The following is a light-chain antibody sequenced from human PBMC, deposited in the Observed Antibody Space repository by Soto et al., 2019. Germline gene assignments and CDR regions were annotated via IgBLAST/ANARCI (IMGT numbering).Light chain of an antibody. CDR1: SSNIGSNY. V-gene: IGLV1-51*01. Sequence: QSVLTQPPSVSAAPGQTVTISCSGSSSNIGSNYVSWYQHLPRTAPKLLIYDNNKRPSGIPDRFSGSQSGTSATLGITGLQTGDEADYYCGTWDSSLSAVFGGGTKLTVL. J-gene: IGLJ2*01. CDR3: GTWDSSLSAV. CDR2: DNN.